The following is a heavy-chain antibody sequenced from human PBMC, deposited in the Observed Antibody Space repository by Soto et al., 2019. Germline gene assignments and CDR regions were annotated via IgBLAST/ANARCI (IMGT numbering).Heavy chain of an antibody. CDR3: ARDYGEGIAVAGTDYYGMDV. J-gene: IGHJ6*02. Sequence: EASVKVSCKASGGTFSSYAISWVRQAPGQGLEWMGGIIPIFGTANYAQKFQGRVTITADESTSTAYMELSSLRSEDTAVYYCARDYGEGIAVAGTDYYGMDVWGQGTTVTVSS. V-gene: IGHV1-69*13. CDR2: IIPIFGTA. CDR1: GGTFSSYA. D-gene: IGHD6-19*01.